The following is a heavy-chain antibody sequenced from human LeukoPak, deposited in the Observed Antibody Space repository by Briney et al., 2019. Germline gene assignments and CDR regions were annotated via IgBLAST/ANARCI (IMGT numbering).Heavy chain of an antibody. Sequence: GGSLRLSCAASGFSFSDYYMSWVRQAPGKGPEWISSISHRDNSADYIESAKGRFTVSRDNAKESLYLQMNSLRVEDTAIYYCARAKGSGTYSAWFESWGQGTLVTVSS. V-gene: IGHV3-11*01. CDR2: ISHRDNSA. D-gene: IGHD3-10*01. CDR3: ARAKGSGTYSAWFES. CDR1: GFSFSDYY. J-gene: IGHJ5*01.